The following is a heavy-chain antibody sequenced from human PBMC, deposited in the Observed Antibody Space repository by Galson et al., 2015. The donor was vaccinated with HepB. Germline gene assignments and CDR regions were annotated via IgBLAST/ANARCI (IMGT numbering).Heavy chain of an antibody. V-gene: IGHV3-30*04. J-gene: IGHJ4*02. CDR1: GFTFSSYA. CDR3: ARDIDSSGSLDY. Sequence: SLRLSCAASGFTFSSYAMHWVRQAPGKGLEWVAVISYDGSNKYYADSVKGRFTISRDNSKNTLYLQMNSLRAEDTAVYYCARDIDSSGSLDYWGQGTLVTVSS. CDR2: ISYDGSNK. D-gene: IGHD3-22*01.